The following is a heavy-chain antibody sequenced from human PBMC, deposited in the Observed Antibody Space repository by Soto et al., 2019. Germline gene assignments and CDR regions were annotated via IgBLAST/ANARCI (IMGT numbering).Heavy chain of an antibody. Sequence: GGSLRLSCAASGFTFSSYAMSWVRQAPGKGLEWVSAISGSGGSTYYADSVKGRFTISRDNSNNTLYLQMNSLRAEDTAVYYCANPVDSSGYFYYWGQGTLVTVSS. D-gene: IGHD3-22*01. CDR2: ISGSGGST. J-gene: IGHJ4*02. CDR3: ANPVDSSGYFYY. CDR1: GFTFSSYA. V-gene: IGHV3-23*01.